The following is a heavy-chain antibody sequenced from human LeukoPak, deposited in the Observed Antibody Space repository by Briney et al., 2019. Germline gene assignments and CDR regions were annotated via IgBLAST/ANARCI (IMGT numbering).Heavy chain of an antibody. CDR2: ISAYNGNT. CDR3: AREYSSGYHYSH. Sequence: ASVKVSCKASGYTFTSYGISWVRQAPGQGLEWMGWISAYNGNTNYAQKLQGRVTMTRDTSISTAYMELSRLRSDDTAVYYCAREYSSGYHYSHWGQGTLVTVSS. J-gene: IGHJ4*02. V-gene: IGHV1-18*01. D-gene: IGHD3-22*01. CDR1: GYTFTSYG.